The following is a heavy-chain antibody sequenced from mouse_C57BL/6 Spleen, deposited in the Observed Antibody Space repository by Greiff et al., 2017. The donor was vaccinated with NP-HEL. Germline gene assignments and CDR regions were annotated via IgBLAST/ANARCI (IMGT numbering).Heavy chain of an antibody. V-gene: IGHV1-81*01. CDR3: ARFVYDYDGYYYAIDY. CDR2: IFPRSGNT. Sequence: VQLQQSGAELARPGASVKLSCKASGYTFTSYGISWVKQRTGQGLEWIGEIFPRSGNTYYNEKFKGKATLTADKSSSTAYMELRSLTSEDSAVYFCARFVYDYDGYYYAIDYWGQGTSVTVSS. CDR1: GYTFTSYG. D-gene: IGHD2-4*01. J-gene: IGHJ4*01.